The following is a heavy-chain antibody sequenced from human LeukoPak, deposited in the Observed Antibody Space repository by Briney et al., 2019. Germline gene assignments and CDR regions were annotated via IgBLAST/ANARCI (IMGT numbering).Heavy chain of an antibody. J-gene: IGHJ4*02. CDR3: ARGLFDY. D-gene: IGHD5-12*01. V-gene: IGHV3-7*03. CDR1: GSTFSSYW. Sequence: GGSLRLSCAASGSTFSSYWMSWVRQAPGKGLEWVANIKQDGSEKYYVDSVKGRFTISRDNAKNSLYLQMNSLRAEDTAVYYCARGLFDYWGQGTLVTVSS. CDR2: IKQDGSEK.